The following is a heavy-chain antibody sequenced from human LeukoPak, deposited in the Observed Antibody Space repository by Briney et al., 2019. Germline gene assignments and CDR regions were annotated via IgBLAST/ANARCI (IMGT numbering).Heavy chain of an antibody. V-gene: IGHV3-66*01. CDR2: IYSGGST. CDR1: GFTVSSNY. CDR3: ARLPYYYDSSEDY. J-gene: IGHJ4*02. Sequence: QPGGSLRLSCAASGFTVSSNYMSWVRQAPGKGLEWVSVIYSGGSTYYADSVKGRFTISRDNAKNSLYLQMNSLRDEDTAVYYCARLPYYYDSSEDYWGQGTLVTVSS. D-gene: IGHD3-22*01.